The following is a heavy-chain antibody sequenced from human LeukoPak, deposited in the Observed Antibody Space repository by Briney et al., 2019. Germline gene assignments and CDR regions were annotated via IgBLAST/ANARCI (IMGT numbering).Heavy chain of an antibody. CDR2: ITGSSDSI. CDR3: ARLVCSTIPCYGKFYFDS. Sequence: GGSLRLSCAASGFTFSSYAMEWVRQAPGKGLEWVSSITGSSDSIYYADSVKGRFTISRDNAKNSVYLQMNSLRAEDTAVYYCARLVCSTIPCYGKFYFDSWGQGTLVPVST. V-gene: IGHV3-21*01. CDR1: GFTFSSYA. J-gene: IGHJ4*02. D-gene: IGHD2-2*01.